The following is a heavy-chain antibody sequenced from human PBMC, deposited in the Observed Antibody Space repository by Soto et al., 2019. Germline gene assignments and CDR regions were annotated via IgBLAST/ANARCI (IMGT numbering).Heavy chain of an antibody. V-gene: IGHV3-23*01. CDR1: GFTFSTSA. J-gene: IGHJ4*02. CDR2: SIDTRGGT. Sequence: EVQLLESGGGLVQPGGSLRLSCAASGFTFSTSAMGWVRQAPGEGLEWVSSIDTRGGTYYTDSVKGRFTISRDNSKNTLDLQMNSLRAEDTAIFYCAKQVVVATIANYFDYWGQGTLVTVSS. D-gene: IGHD2-21*02. CDR3: AKQVVVATIANYFDY.